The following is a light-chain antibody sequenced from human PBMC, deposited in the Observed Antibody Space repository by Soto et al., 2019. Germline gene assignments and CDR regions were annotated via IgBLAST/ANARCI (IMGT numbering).Light chain of an antibody. V-gene: IGKV3-15*01. J-gene: IGKJ4*01. CDR3: QQYNNWPLT. Sequence: EMGRTRWPATLSVYQGERATLSCRASQSVSSNLAWYQQKPGQAPRLLIYGASTRATGIPARFSGSGSGTEFTLTISSLQSEDFAVYYWQQYNNWPLTFGGGTKVDIK. CDR2: GAS. CDR1: QSVSSN.